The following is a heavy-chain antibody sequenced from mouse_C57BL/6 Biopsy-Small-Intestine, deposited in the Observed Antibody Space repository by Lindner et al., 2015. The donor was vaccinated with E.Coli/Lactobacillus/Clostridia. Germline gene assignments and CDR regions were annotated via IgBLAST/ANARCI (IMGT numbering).Heavy chain of an antibody. CDR1: GFSFNTYA. Sequence: VQLQESGGGLVQPKGSLKLSCAASGFSFNTYAMNWVRQAPGKGLEWVARIRSKSNNYATYYADSVKDRFTISRDDSESMLYLQMNNLKTEDTAMYYCVRHNVYFDYWGQGTTLTVSS. CDR3: VRHNVYFDY. V-gene: IGHV10-1*01. J-gene: IGHJ2*01. CDR2: IRSKSNNYAT.